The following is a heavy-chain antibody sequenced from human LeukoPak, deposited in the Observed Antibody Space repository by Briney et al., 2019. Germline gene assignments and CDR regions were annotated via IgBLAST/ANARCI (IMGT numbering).Heavy chain of an antibody. D-gene: IGHD6-19*01. Sequence: ASVKVSCKASGYSFTGYDINWVRQATGQGLEWMGWINPNSGGTNYAQKFQGRVTMTRDTSISTAYMELSRLRSDDTAVYYCARGYGAVAAGHYWGQGTLVTVSS. CDR2: INPNSGGT. CDR3: ARGYGAVAAGHY. CDR1: GYSFTGYD. V-gene: IGHV1-2*02. J-gene: IGHJ4*02.